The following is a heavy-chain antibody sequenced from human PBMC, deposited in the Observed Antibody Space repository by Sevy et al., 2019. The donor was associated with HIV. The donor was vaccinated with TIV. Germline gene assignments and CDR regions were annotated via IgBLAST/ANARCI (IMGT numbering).Heavy chain of an antibody. J-gene: IGHJ4*02. Sequence: GGSLRLSCSASGFNFSTYAMHWVRQAPGKGLEWVAVISSDVSRKYYAASVRGRFAISRDNSKNTLSLQMNSLRVEDTGVYYCARDARGDAALSDYWGQGTLVTVSS. V-gene: IGHV3-30*09. CDR3: ARDARGDAALSDY. CDR2: ISSDVSRK. CDR1: GFNFSTYA. D-gene: IGHD3-16*01.